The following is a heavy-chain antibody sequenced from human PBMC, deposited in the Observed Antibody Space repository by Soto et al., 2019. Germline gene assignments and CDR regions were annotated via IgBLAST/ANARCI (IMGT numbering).Heavy chain of an antibody. D-gene: IGHD4-4*01. CDR2: ISYDGSNK. J-gene: IGHJ6*02. V-gene: IGHV3-30*18. Sequence: GGFLRLSCAASGFTFSSYGMHWVRQAPGKGLEWVAVISYDGSNKYYADSVKGRFTISRDNSKNTLYLQMNSLRAEDTAVYYCAKDDYSNPHQWVYYYYYYYGMDVWGQGTTVTVSS. CDR1: GFTFSSYG. CDR3: AKDDYSNPHQWVYYYYYYYGMDV.